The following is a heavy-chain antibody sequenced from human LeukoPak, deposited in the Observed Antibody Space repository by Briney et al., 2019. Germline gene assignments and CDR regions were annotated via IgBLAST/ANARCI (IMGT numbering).Heavy chain of an antibody. CDR1: GFTFRSCA. Sequence: GGSLRLSCVASGFTFRSCAMNWVRQAPGKGLEWVSVISVSGDTAYFADSVRGRFTISRDNSKNTLYLQMNSLRADDTAIYYCAKVVSGGNCYQSDYWGQGTLVTVSS. CDR2: ISVSGDTA. D-gene: IGHD2-15*01. J-gene: IGHJ4*02. CDR3: AKVVSGGNCYQSDY. V-gene: IGHV3-23*01.